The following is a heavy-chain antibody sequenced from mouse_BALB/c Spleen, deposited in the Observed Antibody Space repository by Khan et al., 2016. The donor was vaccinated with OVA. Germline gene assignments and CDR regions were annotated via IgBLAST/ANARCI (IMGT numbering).Heavy chain of an antibody. V-gene: IGHV1-7*01. J-gene: IGHJ2*01. CDR1: GYTFTTYW. Sequence: QVQLQQSGAERAKPGASVKMSCKASGYTFTTYWMHWVKQRPGQGLEWIGYINPTSGYTDYNEKFKDRATLSADKSSSTAYMQLSSLTSEDSVVYYCTSDRIDYWGQGTTLTVSS. CDR3: TSDRIDY. CDR2: INPTSGYT.